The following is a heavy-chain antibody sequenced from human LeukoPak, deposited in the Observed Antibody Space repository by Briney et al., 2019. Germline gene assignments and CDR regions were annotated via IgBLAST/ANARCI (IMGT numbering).Heavy chain of an antibody. J-gene: IGHJ4*02. D-gene: IGHD4-23*01. V-gene: IGHV5-51*01. CDR2: IYPGDSDT. CDR1: GYSLTDYW. Sequence: GESLKISCKASGYSLTDYWIVWVREIPGKGLEWMGAIYPGDSDTRYSPSLDGQVTISADKSVSTTYLQWSSLQASDTAMYYCARPSSLYGGTSEDYWGQGTLVTVSS. CDR3: ARPSSLYGGTSEDY.